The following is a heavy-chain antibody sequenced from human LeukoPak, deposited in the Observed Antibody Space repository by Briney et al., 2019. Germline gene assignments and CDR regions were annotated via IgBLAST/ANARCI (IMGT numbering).Heavy chain of an antibody. Sequence: GESLKISCKGSGYNFNSYWIGWVRQMPGKGLEWMGIIYPGDSDTRYSPSFQGHVTVSADKSINTAYLQWSSLEASDTAMYYCARAAPGTPSDYWGQGTLVTVSS. CDR1: GYNFNSYW. D-gene: IGHD6-13*01. CDR2: IYPGDSDT. V-gene: IGHV5-51*01. CDR3: ARAAPGTPSDY. J-gene: IGHJ4*02.